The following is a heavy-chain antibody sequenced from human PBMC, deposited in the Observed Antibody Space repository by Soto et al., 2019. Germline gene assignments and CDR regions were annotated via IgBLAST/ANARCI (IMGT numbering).Heavy chain of an antibody. CDR3: ARDTMNYYDSTSPRYNWFDP. V-gene: IGHV1-69*13. J-gene: IGHJ5*02. CDR1: GGTFSSYA. CDR2: IIPIFGTA. Sequence: RASVKVSCKASGGTFSSYAISWVRQAPGQGLEWMGGIIPIFGTANYAQKFQGRVTITADESTSTAYMELSSLRSEDTAVYYCARDTMNYYDSTSPRYNWFDPWGQGTLVTVSS. D-gene: IGHD3-22*01.